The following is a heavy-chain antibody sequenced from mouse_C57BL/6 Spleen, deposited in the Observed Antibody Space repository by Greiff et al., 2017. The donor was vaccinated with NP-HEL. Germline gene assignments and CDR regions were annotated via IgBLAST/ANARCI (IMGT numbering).Heavy chain of an antibody. CDR1: GYSFTGYF. CDR2: INPYNGDT. V-gene: IGHV1-20*01. D-gene: IGHD2-2*01. CDR3: ARGGLRGYYFDY. J-gene: IGHJ2*01. Sequence: EVQLQQSGPELVKPGDSVKISCKASGYSFTGYFMNWVMQSHGKSLEWIGRINPYNGDTFYNQKFKGKATLTVDKSSSTAHMELRSLTSEDSAVYYCARGGLRGYYFDYWGQGTTLTVSS.